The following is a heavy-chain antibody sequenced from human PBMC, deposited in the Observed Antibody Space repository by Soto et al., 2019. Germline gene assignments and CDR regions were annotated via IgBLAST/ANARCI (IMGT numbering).Heavy chain of an antibody. CDR2: IYYSGSI. Sequence: PSETLSLTCTVSGGSISSGDYYWSWIRQPPGKGLEWIGSIYYSGSIYYNPSLKSRVTISVDTSKNQFSLKLSSVTAADTAVYYCARVWGGAFDFWGQGTMVTVSS. CDR3: ARVWGGAFDF. CDR1: GGSISSGDYY. D-gene: IGHD3-10*01. V-gene: IGHV4-30-4*01. J-gene: IGHJ3*01.